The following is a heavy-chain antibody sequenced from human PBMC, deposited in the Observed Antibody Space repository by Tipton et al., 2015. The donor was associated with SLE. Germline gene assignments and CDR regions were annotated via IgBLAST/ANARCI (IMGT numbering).Heavy chain of an antibody. J-gene: IGHJ6*04. V-gene: IGHV1-18*01. Sequence: QSGAEVKKPGASVKVSCKASGYTFISYGISWVRQAPGQGLEWMGWVSADSGNTFYTEKLQDIVTMTTDISTTTAYMELRSLRSDDTVVDYCAAVHRDIIDITALYLHVWCKETTVTVSS. CDR1: GYTFISYG. D-gene: IGHD6-6*01. CDR3: AAVHRDIIDITALYLHV. CDR2: VSADSGNT.